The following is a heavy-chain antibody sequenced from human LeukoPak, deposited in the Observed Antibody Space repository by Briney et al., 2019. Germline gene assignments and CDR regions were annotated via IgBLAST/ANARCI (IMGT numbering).Heavy chain of an antibody. V-gene: IGHV3-21*01. D-gene: IGHD3-10*01. CDR1: GFTFSNFV. CDR3: ARAGDRGIDY. Sequence: PGGSLRLSCAASGFTFSNFVMSWVRQAPGKGLEWVSSISSSSSYIYYADSVKGRFTISRDNAKNSLYLQMNSLRAEDTAVYYCARAGDRGIDYWGQGTLVTVSS. CDR2: ISSSSSYI. J-gene: IGHJ4*02.